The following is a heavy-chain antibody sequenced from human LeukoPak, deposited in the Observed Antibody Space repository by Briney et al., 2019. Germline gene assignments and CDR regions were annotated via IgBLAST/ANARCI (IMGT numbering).Heavy chain of an antibody. V-gene: IGHV1-2*02. CDR3: ATGPNIYGSGRSWYDP. CDR2: INPNSGAT. D-gene: IGHD3-10*01. CDR1: GYTFTDYY. Sequence: GASVKASCKASGYTFTDYYIHWVRLAPGQGLEWMGWINPNSGATNYAQKFQGRVTVTRDTSIRTVYMELTRLTSDDTAVYYCATGPNIYGSGRSWYDPWGQGTLVTVSS. J-gene: IGHJ5*02.